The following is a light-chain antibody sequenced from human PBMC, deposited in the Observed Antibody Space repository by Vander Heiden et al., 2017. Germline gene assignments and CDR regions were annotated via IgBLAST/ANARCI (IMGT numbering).Light chain of an antibody. CDR2: ANN. CDR1: SSNMRAGYD. CDR3: QSYDSSLSGSKV. Sequence: SFLTQPPSLSGAPGQRVTISFTGRSSNMRAGYDVHCYQQLPETAPKLLIYANNNRPSGVPDRFSGSKSGTSASLAITGLQAEDEADYYCQSYDSSLSGSKVFGGGTKLTVL. J-gene: IGLJ2*01. V-gene: IGLV1-40*01.